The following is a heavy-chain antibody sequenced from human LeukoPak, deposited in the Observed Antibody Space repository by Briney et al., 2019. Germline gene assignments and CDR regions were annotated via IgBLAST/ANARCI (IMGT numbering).Heavy chain of an antibody. V-gene: IGHV3-23*01. Sequence: PGGSLRLPCAASGFTVSNYDMSWVRQAPGKGLEWVSTISGSDGSTYYADSVKGRFTISRDNSKNTLYLQMNSLRVEDTAIYYCAKGRGYCTGGSCYSDYWGQGTLVTVSS. D-gene: IGHD2-15*01. CDR1: GFTVSNYD. CDR2: ISGSDGST. J-gene: IGHJ4*02. CDR3: AKGRGYCTGGSCYSDY.